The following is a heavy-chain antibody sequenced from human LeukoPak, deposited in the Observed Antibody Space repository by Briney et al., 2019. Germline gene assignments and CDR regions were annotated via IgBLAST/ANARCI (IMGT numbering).Heavy chain of an antibody. CDR2: MYRGGST. Sequence: GGSLRLSCAASGFTVSSNYMSWVRQAPGKGLERVSVMYRGGSTYYADSVKGRFTISRDNSKNTVDLQMNSLRVEDTAVYYCARGREYDSSGYPFAYWGQGTLVTVSS. CDR3: ARGREYDSSGYPFAY. V-gene: IGHV3-53*01. D-gene: IGHD3-22*01. J-gene: IGHJ4*02. CDR1: GFTVSSNY.